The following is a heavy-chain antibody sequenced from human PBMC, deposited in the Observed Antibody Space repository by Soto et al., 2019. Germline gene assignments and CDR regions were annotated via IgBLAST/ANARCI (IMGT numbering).Heavy chain of an antibody. CDR2: RYYSGSI. V-gene: IGHV4-39*01. J-gene: IGHJ4*02. CDR3: ARGALGYCATTSCYGFDH. D-gene: IGHD2-2*01. CDR1: GGSISNGNYY. Sequence: SETLSLTCTVSGGSISNGNYYWDWIRQPPGEGLEWIGSRYYSGSIYYNPSLKSRVTISVDTAKNQFSLKLSSVTAADTAVYYCARGALGYCATTSCYGFDHWGQGTLVTVSS.